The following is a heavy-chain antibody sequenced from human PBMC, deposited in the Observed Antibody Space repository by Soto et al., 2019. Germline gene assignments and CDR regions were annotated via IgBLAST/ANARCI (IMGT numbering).Heavy chain of an antibody. D-gene: IGHD3-10*01. J-gene: IGHJ5*02. Sequence: SETLSLTCTVSGGSSSSYYWSWIGQPPGKGLEWIGYIYYSGSTNYNPSLKSRVTISVDTSKNQFSLKLSSVTAADTAVYYCARAGTTMVRGVISGWFDPWGQGTLVTVSS. V-gene: IGHV4-59*01. CDR3: ARAGTTMVRGVISGWFDP. CDR2: IYYSGST. CDR1: GGSSSSYY.